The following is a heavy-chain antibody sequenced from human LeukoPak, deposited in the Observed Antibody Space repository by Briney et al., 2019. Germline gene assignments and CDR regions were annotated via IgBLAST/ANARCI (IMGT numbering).Heavy chain of an antibody. J-gene: IGHJ4*02. CDR1: GDSISSSNSY. CDR3: ARLDISTTWYAFDY. CDR2: IYYSGNT. Sequence: SETLSLTCTVSGDSISSSNSYWGWIRQPPGKGLEWIGSIYYSGNTYYNASLKSRVTISVDTSKNQFSLKLTSVTAADTAVYYCARLDISTTWYAFDYWGQGTLVTVSS. V-gene: IGHV4-39*01. D-gene: IGHD5-12*01.